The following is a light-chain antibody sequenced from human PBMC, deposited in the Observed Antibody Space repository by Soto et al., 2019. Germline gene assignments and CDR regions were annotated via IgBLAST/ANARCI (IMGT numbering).Light chain of an antibody. CDR2: GAS. Sequence: EIVLTQSPGTLSLSPGERATLSCRASQSFSSTYLAWYQQKPGQAPRLLIYGASSRATGIPDRFSASGSGTDFTLTISDVQPEDFALYYCHQRQSWPRTFGQGTKVDIK. CDR3: HQRQSWPRT. V-gene: IGKV3-20*01. J-gene: IGKJ1*01. CDR1: QSFSSTY.